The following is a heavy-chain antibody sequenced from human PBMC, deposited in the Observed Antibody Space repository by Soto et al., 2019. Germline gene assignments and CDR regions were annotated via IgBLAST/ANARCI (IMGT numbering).Heavy chain of an antibody. CDR3: ASKGGMDV. J-gene: IGHJ6*02. Sequence: EVQLVESGGGLVKPGGSLRLSCAASGFTFSSYTMNWVRQVPGKGLDWVSSISSSSSDKYYADSVKGRFTISRDNAKNSLYLQMNSLRAEDTAVYYCASKGGMDVWGQGTTVTVSS. CDR2: ISSSSSDK. CDR1: GFTFSSYT. V-gene: IGHV3-21*02.